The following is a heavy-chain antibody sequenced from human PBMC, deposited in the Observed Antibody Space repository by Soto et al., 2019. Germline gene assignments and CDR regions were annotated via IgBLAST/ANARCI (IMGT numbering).Heavy chain of an antibody. CDR2: ISYSGVRT. D-gene: IGHD5-12*01. V-gene: IGHV3-23*01. CDR3: ARTRGYSAYDLDY. Sequence: GWSLRLSCAASGFTFSSYAMTLVRQAPGKGLEWVSAISYSGVRTYYADSVKGRFTISRDSSENTLSLQMNSLRVDDTAVYYCARTRGYSAYDLDYWGKGTLVTVSS. J-gene: IGHJ4*02. CDR1: GFTFSSYA.